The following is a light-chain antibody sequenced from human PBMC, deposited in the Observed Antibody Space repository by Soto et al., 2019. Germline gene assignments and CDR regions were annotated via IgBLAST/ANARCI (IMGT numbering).Light chain of an antibody. Sequence: DIILTQSPAIVSVSPGERATLSCRASRSVSTNLAWYQHKHGQAPRLLIYGASTRVTYIPARFSGSGSGTDFTLTINYLKSEDFGVYYFHHYDKSLPPVTFGGGTKVQI. CDR3: HHYDKSLPPVT. J-gene: IGKJ4*01. CDR2: GAS. CDR1: RSVSTN. V-gene: IGKV3-15*01.